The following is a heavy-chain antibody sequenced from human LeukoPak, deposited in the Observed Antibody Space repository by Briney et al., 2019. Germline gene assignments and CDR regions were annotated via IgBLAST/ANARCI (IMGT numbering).Heavy chain of an antibody. J-gene: IGHJ4*02. V-gene: IGHV1-24*01. D-gene: IGHD3-10*01. CDR1: GYTLTELS. CDR2: FDPEDGET. Sequence: ASVKVSFKVSGYTLTELSMHWVRQAPGKGQEWMGVFDPEDGETIYSQKFQGRVTMTEYTSTDTAYMELSSLRSEDTAVYYCASMVRGVILPFDYWGQGTLVTVSS. CDR3: ASMVRGVILPFDY.